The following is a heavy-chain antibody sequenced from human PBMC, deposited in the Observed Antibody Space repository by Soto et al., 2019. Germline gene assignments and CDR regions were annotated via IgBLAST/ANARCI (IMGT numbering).Heavy chain of an antibody. V-gene: IGHV3-11*05. J-gene: IGHJ4*02. D-gene: IGHD5-12*01. Sequence: PGGSLRLSCAASGFTFSDYYMSWIRQAPGKGLEWVSYISSSSSYTNYADPVKGRFTISRDNAKNSLYLQMNSLRAEDTAVYYCARDHHRYSGYDYVDYWGQGTLVTVSS. CDR1: GFTFSDYY. CDR3: ARDHHRYSGYDYVDY. CDR2: ISSSSSYT.